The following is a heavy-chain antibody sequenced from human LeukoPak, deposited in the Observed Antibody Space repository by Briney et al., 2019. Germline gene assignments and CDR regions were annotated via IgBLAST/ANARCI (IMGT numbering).Heavy chain of an antibody. CDR3: ARALIQLWIDY. J-gene: IGHJ4*02. V-gene: IGHV3-11*01. Sequence: GGSLRLSCAASGFTFSDYYMSWIRQAPGKGLEWVSYISSSGSTIYYADSVKGRFTISRDNAKNSLYLQINILRAQDTAVYYCARALIQLWIDYWGQGTLVTVSS. CDR1: GFTFSDYY. CDR2: ISSSGSTI. D-gene: IGHD5-18*01.